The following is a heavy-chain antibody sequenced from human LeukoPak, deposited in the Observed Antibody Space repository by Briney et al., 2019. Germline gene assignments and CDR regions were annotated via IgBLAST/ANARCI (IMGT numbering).Heavy chain of an antibody. D-gene: IGHD5-18*01. Sequence: PVKVSCKASGGTFSSYTISWVRQAPGQGLEWMGRIIPILGIANYAQKFQGRVTITADKSTSTAYMELSSLRSEDTAVYYCARESLHIPNVDTAWFDPWGQGTLVTVSS. V-gene: IGHV1-69*04. J-gene: IGHJ5*02. CDR2: IIPILGIA. CDR1: GGTFSSYT. CDR3: ARESLHIPNVDTAWFDP.